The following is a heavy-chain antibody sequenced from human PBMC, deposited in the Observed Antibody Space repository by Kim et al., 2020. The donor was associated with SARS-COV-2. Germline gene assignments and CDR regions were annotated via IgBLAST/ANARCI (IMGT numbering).Heavy chain of an antibody. CDR1: GYTFTSYG. J-gene: IGHJ3*02. CDR3: AREQRQKITMVRGGAFDI. D-gene: IGHD3-10*01. Sequence: ASVKVSCKASGYTFTSYGISWVRQAPGQGLEWMGWISAYNGNTNYAQKLQGRVTMTTDTSTSTAYMELRSLRSDDTAVYYCAREQRQKITMVRGGAFDIWGQGTMVTVSS. CDR2: ISAYNGNT. V-gene: IGHV1-18*01.